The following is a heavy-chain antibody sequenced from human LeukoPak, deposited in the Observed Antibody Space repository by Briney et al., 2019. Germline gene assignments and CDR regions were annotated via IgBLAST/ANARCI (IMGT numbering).Heavy chain of an antibody. CDR1: GLNFRTSW. CDR2: IRYDGTVK. V-gene: IGHV3-7*01. J-gene: IGHJ4*02. CDR3: ARDPDSSSFDY. Sequence: GGSLRLSCTASGLNFRTSWMSWVRQSPGKGLEFLANIRYDGTVKNYMDSVKGRFTISRDNPKNSLYLQMDSLRADDTAVYYCARDPDSSSFDYWGQGVLLTVSS. D-gene: IGHD6-13*01.